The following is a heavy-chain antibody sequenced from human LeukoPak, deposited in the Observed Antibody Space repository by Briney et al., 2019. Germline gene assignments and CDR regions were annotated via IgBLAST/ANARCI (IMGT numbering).Heavy chain of an antibody. CDR1: GGTFSSDA. CDR3: ASCYASSDYYYYMDV. Sequence: SVKVSCKASGGTFSSDAISWVRQAPGQGLEWMGGIIPIFGTANYAQKFQGRVTITTDESTSTAYMELSSLRSEDTAVYYCASCYASSDYYYYMDVWGKGTTVTVSS. D-gene: IGHD2-2*01. J-gene: IGHJ6*03. CDR2: IIPIFGTA. V-gene: IGHV1-69*05.